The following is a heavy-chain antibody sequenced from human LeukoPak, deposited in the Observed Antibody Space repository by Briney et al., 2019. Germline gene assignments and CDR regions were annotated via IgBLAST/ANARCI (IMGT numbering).Heavy chain of an antibody. CDR1: GYRFSSCW. V-gene: IGHV5-51*01. CDR2: IYPGDSDT. CDR3: VAKVATIDY. Sequence: GESLKISCKGSGYRFSSCWIGWVRQMPGKGLEWMGIIYPGDSDTRYSPSFQGQVTISADKSISTAYLQWSSLKASDTAMYYCVAKVATIDYWGQGTLVTVSS. D-gene: IGHD5-12*01. J-gene: IGHJ4*02.